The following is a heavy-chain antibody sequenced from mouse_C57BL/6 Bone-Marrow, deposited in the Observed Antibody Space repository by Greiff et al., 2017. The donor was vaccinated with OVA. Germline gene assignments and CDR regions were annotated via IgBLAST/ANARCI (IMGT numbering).Heavy chain of an antibody. J-gene: IGHJ3*01. Sequence: EVQLQESGGGLVQPGGSMKLSCVASGFTFSNYWMNWVRQSPEKGLEWVAQIRLKSANYATNYAESVTGRFTISRDDSKSSVYLQMHNLRAEDTGVYYSTGGCNYGSSYIADWGQGTLVTVSA. CDR2: IRLKSANYAT. CDR1: GFTFSNYW. CDR3: TGGCNYGSSYIAD. V-gene: IGHV6-3*01. D-gene: IGHD1-1*01.